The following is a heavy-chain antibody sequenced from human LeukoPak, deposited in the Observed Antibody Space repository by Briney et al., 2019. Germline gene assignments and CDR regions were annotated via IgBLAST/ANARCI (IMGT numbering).Heavy chain of an antibody. CDR3: ARDLALGRDGGSFDYYYYMDV. J-gene: IGHJ6*03. CDR1: GYTFTSYY. CDR2: INPSGGST. D-gene: IGHD1-26*01. Sequence: ASVKVSCKASGYTFTSYYMHWVRQAPGQGREWMGIINPSGGSTSYAQKFQGRVTMTRDTFTRTVYMEKSSLRSKDTAVYYGARDLALGRDGGSFDYYYYMDVWGKGTTVTVSS. V-gene: IGHV1-46*01.